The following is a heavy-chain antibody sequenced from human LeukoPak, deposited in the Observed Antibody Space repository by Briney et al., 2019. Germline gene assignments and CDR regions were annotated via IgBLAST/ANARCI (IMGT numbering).Heavy chain of an antibody. CDR3: ARVVGATSFDY. CDR1: GYSISSGYY. V-gene: IGHV4-38-2*02. J-gene: IGHJ4*02. CDR2: IYHSGST. D-gene: IGHD1-26*01. Sequence: SETLSLTCTVSGYSISSGYYWGWIRQSPGKGLEWIGCIYHSGSTYYNPSLKSRVTISVDTSKNQFSLKLSSVAAADTAVYYCARVVGATSFDYWGQGTLVTVSS.